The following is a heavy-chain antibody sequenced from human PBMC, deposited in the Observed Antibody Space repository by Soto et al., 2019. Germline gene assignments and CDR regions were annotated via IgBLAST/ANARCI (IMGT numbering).Heavy chain of an antibody. CDR3: AIEGTTVVTRAQFDY. V-gene: IGHV1-69*13. Sequence: SVKVSCKASGGTFSSYAISWVRQAPGQGLEWMGGIIPIFGTANYAQKFQGRVTITADESTSTAYMELSSLRSEDTAVYYCAIEGTTVVTRAQFDYWGQGTLVTVSS. CDR2: IIPIFGTA. CDR1: GGTFSSYA. D-gene: IGHD4-17*01. J-gene: IGHJ4*02.